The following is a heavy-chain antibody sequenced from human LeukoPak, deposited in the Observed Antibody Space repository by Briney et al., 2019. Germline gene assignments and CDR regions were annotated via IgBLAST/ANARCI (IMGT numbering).Heavy chain of an antibody. CDR2: ISASGASA. J-gene: IGHJ4*02. Sequence: GGSLRLSCEASEFTFSSYAMSWVRQAPGKGLEWVSTISASGASAYYADSVKGWFTISRDNSKNTLYLQMNSLRAEDTAVYYCARHYYESSGYYYLFDYWGQGTLVTVSS. CDR3: ARHYYESSGYYYLFDY. CDR1: EFTFSSYA. D-gene: IGHD3-22*01. V-gene: IGHV3-23*01.